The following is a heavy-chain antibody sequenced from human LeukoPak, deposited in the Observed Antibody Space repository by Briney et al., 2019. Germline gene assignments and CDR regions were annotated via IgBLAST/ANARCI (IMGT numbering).Heavy chain of an antibody. CDR2: IYYSGST. J-gene: IGHJ4*02. CDR1: GGSISSYY. Sequence: SETLSLTCTVSGGSISSYYWGWIRQPPGKGLEWIGSIYYSGSTYYNPSLKSRVTISVDTSKNQFSLKLSSVTAADTAVYYCARGPFYYSPFDYWGQGTLVTVSS. D-gene: IGHD2-8*01. CDR3: ARGPFYYSPFDY. V-gene: IGHV4-39*07.